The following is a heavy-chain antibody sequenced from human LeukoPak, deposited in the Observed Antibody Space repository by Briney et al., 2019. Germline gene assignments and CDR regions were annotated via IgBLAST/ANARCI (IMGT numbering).Heavy chain of an antibody. J-gene: IGHJ4*02. V-gene: IGHV3-30*02. CDR2: IRYDGSHK. CDR3: AQKYSSGWYDQGFDY. Sequence: GGSLRLSCTVSGIIFSSYGMHWVRQAPGKGLEWVAFIRYDGSHKYYADSVKGRFTISRDNSKNTLYLQMNSLTAEDTAVYYCAQKYSSGWYDQGFDYWGQGTMVTLSS. CDR1: GIIFSSYG. D-gene: IGHD6-19*01.